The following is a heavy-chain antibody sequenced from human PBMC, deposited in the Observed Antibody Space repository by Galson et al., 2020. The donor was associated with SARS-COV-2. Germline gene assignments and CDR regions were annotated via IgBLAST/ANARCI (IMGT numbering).Heavy chain of an antibody. CDR1: GFTFSSYG. V-gene: IGHV3-33*01. Sequence: GGSLRLSCAVSGFTFSSYGMHWVRQAPGKGLEWVAVIWYDGSNKYYADSVKGRFTISRDYSKNTLYLQMNSLRAEDTAVYYCATLVGYFGSEEVAWFYPWGQGSQVTFSS. CDR3: ATLVGYFGSEEVAWFYP. CDR2: IWYDGSNK. D-gene: IGHD3-10*01. J-gene: IGHJ5*02.